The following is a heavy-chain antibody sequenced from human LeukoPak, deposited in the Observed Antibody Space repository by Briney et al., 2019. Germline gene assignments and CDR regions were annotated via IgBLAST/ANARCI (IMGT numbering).Heavy chain of an antibody. J-gene: IGHJ4*02. CDR1: GFTFRSYG. D-gene: IGHD2-15*01. V-gene: IGHV3-33*01. Sequence: GGSLRLSCAASGFTFRSYGVHWVRQAPGKGLEWVAVIWYDGSNKYYADSVMGRFTISRDNSENTLYLQMNSLRAEDTAVYYCARDLGYCSGGSCYGFDYWGQGTLVTVSS. CDR2: IWYDGSNK. CDR3: ARDLGYCSGGSCYGFDY.